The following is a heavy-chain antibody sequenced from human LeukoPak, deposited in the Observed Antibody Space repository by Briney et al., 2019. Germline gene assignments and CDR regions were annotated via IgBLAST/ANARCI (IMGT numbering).Heavy chain of an antibody. Sequence: PSETLSLTCAVYGGSFSGYYWSWIRQSPGKGLEWIGEINHSGSTNYNPSLKSRVTISVDTSKNQFSLKLSSVTAADTAVYYCTREWVAGKLFDYWGQGTLVTVSS. CDR3: TREWVAGKLFDY. D-gene: IGHD6-19*01. CDR1: GGSFSGYY. V-gene: IGHV4-34*01. J-gene: IGHJ4*02. CDR2: INHSGST.